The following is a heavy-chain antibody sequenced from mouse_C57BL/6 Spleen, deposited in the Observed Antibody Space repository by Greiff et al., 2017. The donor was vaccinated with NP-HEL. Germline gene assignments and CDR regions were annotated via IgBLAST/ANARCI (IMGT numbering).Heavy chain of an antibody. CDR3: ARYPSLAY. V-gene: IGHV1-18*01. CDR1: GYTFTDYN. CDR2: INPNNGGT. Sequence: EVQLQESGPELVKPGASVKIPCKASGYTFTDYNMDWVKQSHGKSLEWIGDINPNNGGTIYNQKFKGKATLTVDKSSSTAYMELRSLTSEDTAVYYCARYPSLAYWGQGTLVTVSA. J-gene: IGHJ3*01.